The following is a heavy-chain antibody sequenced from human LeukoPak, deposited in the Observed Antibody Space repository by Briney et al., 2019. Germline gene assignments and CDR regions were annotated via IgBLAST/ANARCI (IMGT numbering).Heavy chain of an antibody. Sequence: GGSLRLSCAASGFTFSSYEMNWVRQAPGKGLERVSYISSSGSTIYYADSVKGRFTISRDNAKNSLYLQMNSLRAEDTAVYYCARETPSAYSSSWYELGDYWGQGTLVTVSS. V-gene: IGHV3-48*03. CDR2: ISSSGSTI. CDR3: ARETPSAYSSSWYELGDY. J-gene: IGHJ4*02. CDR1: GFTFSSYE. D-gene: IGHD6-13*01.